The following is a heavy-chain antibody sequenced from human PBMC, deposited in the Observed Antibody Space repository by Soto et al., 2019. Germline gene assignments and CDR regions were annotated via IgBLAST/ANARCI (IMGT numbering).Heavy chain of an antibody. CDR1: GGSISSYY. V-gene: IGHV4-59*01. D-gene: IGHD3-22*01. CDR3: AREPEGYYDSSGYFDY. J-gene: IGHJ4*02. Sequence: SETLSLTCTVSGGSISSYYWSWTRQPPGKGLEWIGYIYYSGSTNYNPSLKSRVTISVDTSKNQFSLKLSSVTAADTAVYYCAREPEGYYDSSGYFDYWGQGTLVTVSS. CDR2: IYYSGST.